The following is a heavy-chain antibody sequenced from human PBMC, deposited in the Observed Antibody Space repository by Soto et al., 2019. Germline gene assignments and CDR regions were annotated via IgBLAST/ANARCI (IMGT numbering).Heavy chain of an antibody. J-gene: IGHJ5*02. CDR3: ARGLSSGYYNWFDP. V-gene: IGHV5-51*01. Sequence: PGESLKISCKGSGYSFTVHWIAWVRQMPGKGLEWMGIIYPGDSETRYSPSFQGQVTISADKSISTAYLQWSSVKASDTAMYYCARGLSSGYYNWFDPWDQGTQVTVSS. CDR2: IYPGDSET. CDR1: GYSFTVHW. D-gene: IGHD3-22*01.